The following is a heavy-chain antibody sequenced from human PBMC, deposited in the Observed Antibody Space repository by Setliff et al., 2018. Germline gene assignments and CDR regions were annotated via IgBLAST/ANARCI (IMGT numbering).Heavy chain of an antibody. CDR2: IKQDGSEK. Sequence: GGSLRLSCVASGFTFSSYWMSWVRQAPGKGLEWVANIKQDGSEKYYVDSVKCRFIISRDNAKNSLYLQMNSLRAEDTAVYYCARDGGEYWGQGTLVTVSS. J-gene: IGHJ4*02. CDR3: ARDGGEY. D-gene: IGHD3-16*01. V-gene: IGHV3-7*01. CDR1: GFTFSSYW.